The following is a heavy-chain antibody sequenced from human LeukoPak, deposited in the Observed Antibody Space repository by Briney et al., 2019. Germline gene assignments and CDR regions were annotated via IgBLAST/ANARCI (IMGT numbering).Heavy chain of an antibody. V-gene: IGHV4-39*01. CDR2: IYSNGDT. CDR3: TSRGFRLPLDAFDV. J-gene: IGHJ3*01. D-gene: IGHD5-24*01. Sequence: SETLSLTCSLSLGPITRSAYYWVWVRQSPGGGLEWLGSIYSNGDTYYNPSFESRVTIAIETSKNQFSLKLTSVTAADTAVYFCTSRGFRLPLDAFDVWGQGTRVAVSS. CDR1: LGPITRSAYY.